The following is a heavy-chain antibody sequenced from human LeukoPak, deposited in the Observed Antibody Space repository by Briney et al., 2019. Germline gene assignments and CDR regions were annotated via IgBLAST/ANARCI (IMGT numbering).Heavy chain of an antibody. V-gene: IGHV3-74*01. D-gene: IGHD5-18*01. CDR3: AREGGYSSGPDY. Sequence: GGSMSLSCAASGFTFNSYWMHWVRQAPGKGLVWFSRFSNAGTTTRYADSVKGRFTISRDNAKSTLYLQMNSLRAEDTAVYYCAREGGYSSGPDYWGQGALVT. CDR2: FSNAGTTT. J-gene: IGHJ4*02. CDR1: GFTFNSYW.